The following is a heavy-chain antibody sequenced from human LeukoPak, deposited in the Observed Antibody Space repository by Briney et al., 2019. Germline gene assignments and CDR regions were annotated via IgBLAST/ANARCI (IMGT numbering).Heavy chain of an antibody. V-gene: IGHV1-69*13. Sequence: GASVKVSCKASGGTFSSYAISWVRQAPGQGLEWMGGIIPIFGTANYAQKFQGRVTITADESTSTAYMELSSLRSEDTAVYYCARGRIAARAFDAFDIWGQGTMVTISS. CDR1: GGTFSSYA. J-gene: IGHJ3*02. CDR2: IIPIFGTA. CDR3: ARGRIAARAFDAFDI. D-gene: IGHD6-6*01.